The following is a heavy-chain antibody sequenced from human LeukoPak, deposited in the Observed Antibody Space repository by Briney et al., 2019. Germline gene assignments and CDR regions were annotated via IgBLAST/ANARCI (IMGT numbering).Heavy chain of an antibody. J-gene: IGHJ4*02. V-gene: IGHV5-51*01. CDR3: ARPQAPGGSGWLDYFDY. D-gene: IGHD6-19*01. CDR1: GYSFTSYW. CDR2: IYPGDSDT. Sequence: KPGESLKISCKGSGYSFTSYWIGWVRQMPGKGLEWMGIIYPGDSDTRYSPSFQGQVTISADKSISTAYLQRSSLKASDTAMYYSARPQAPGGSGWLDYFDYWGQGTLVTVSS.